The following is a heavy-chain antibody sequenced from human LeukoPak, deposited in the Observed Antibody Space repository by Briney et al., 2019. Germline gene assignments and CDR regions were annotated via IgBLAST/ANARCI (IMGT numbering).Heavy chain of an antibody. V-gene: IGHV1-8*01. D-gene: IGHD2-8*02. J-gene: IGHJ4*02. Sequence: PGASVKVSCKASGYTFTNYDVNWVRQAAGQGLEWLGWMNPNSGNTGYAQQFQGRVTMTRNTSISTAYMELNSLKSEDTAVYYCARAHCTGGFCPALYWGQGTLVTVSS. CDR3: ARAHCTGGFCPALY. CDR1: GYTFTNYD. CDR2: MNPNSGNT.